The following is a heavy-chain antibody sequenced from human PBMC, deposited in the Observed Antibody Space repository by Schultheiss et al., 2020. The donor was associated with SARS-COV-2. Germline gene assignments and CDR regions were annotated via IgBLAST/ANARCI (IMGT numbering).Heavy chain of an antibody. CDR3: ARDRVNSYYDSSGYSGGMDV. D-gene: IGHD3-22*01. Sequence: GGSLRLSCADSGFTFSSYAMHWVRQAPGKGLEWVALISYDGSNKFYADSVKGRLTISRDNSKNTLYLQMNSLRAEDTAVYYCARDRVNSYYDSSGYSGGMDVWGQGTTVTVAS. V-gene: IGHV3-30-3*01. CDR2: ISYDGSNK. CDR1: GFTFSSYA. J-gene: IGHJ6*02.